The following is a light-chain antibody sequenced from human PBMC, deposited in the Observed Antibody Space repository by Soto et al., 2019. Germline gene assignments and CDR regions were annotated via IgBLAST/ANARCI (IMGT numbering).Light chain of an antibody. CDR1: SSDVGGYNL. J-gene: IGLJ2*01. Sequence: QSALTQPASVSGSPGQSITISCTGTSSDVGGYNLVTWYQQHPGKAPKLMIYEGNKRPSGVSNRFSGSKSGNTASLTISGLQAEDEADYYCSSYASGSTSVLFGGGTKLTV. V-gene: IGLV2-23*01. CDR3: SSYASGSTSVL. CDR2: EGN.